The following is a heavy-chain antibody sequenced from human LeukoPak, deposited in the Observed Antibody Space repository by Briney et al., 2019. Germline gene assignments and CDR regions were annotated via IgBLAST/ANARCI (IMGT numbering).Heavy chain of an antibody. CDR3: ARLWPFIGRPYAYDF. D-gene: IGHD5-12*01. CDR2: IKQDGSEK. J-gene: IGHJ4*02. V-gene: IGHV3-7*05. Sequence: GGSLRLSCAASGFTFNSYWMSWVRQAPGIGLEWVANIKQDGSEKYYVDSVKGRFTISRDNAKNSLYLQMNSLRAEDTAVYYCARLWPFIGRPYAYDFCGQGSLVTVSS. CDR1: GFTFNSYW.